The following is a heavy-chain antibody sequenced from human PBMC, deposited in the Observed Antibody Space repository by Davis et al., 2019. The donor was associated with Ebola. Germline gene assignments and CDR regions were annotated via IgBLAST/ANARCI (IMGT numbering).Heavy chain of an antibody. J-gene: IGHJ4*02. CDR3: ARAARGGSPDH. CDR1: GGSISSYY. D-gene: IGHD2-15*01. CDR2: IYYSGST. V-gene: IGHV4-59*01. Sequence: SETLSLTCTVSGGSISSYYWSWIRQPPGKGLEWIGYIYYSGSTNYNPSLKSRVTISVDTSKNQFSLKLRSVTAADTAVYYCARAARGGSPDHWGQGTLVTVSS.